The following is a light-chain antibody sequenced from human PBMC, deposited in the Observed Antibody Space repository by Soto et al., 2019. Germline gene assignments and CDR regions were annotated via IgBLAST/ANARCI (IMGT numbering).Light chain of an antibody. CDR3: QTWDIGARVV. V-gene: IGLV4-69*01. CDR1: SGNSSYA. CDR2: LSSDGSH. Sequence: QLVLTQSPSASAALGAWVKLTCTRSSGNSSYAIAWHQQQPEKGPRYLMKLSSDGSHSKGDGIPDRFSGSSSGAERYLTISGLQSEDESDYYCQTWDIGARVVFGGGTKLTVL. J-gene: IGLJ2*01.